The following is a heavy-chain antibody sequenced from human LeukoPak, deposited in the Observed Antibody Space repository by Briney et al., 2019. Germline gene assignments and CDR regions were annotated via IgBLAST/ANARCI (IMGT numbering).Heavy chain of an antibody. CDR3: AKGDITMVRGVISKFDP. CDR2: ISGSGGST. J-gene: IGHJ5*02. D-gene: IGHD3-10*01. CDR1: GLTFSSYA. Sequence: GGSLRLSCAASGLTFSSYAMSWVRQAPGKGLEWVSPISGSGGSTYYADSVKGRFTISRDNSKNTLYLQMNSLRAEDTAVYYCAKGDITMVRGVISKFDPWGQGTLVTVSS. V-gene: IGHV3-23*01.